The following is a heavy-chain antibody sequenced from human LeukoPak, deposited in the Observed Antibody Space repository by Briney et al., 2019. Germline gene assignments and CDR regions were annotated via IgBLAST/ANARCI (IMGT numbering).Heavy chain of an antibody. V-gene: IGHV4-59*08. D-gene: IGHD2-15*01. CDR2: IYYSGTT. Sequence: PPETPSLTCTVSGGSIRSSYWSWIRQPPGKGLEWIGNIYYSGTTNYDPSLKSRVTISLDTSKNQFSLKLSSVTAADTAVYYCARHLRDCSGGNCYRGAFDIWGHG. J-gene: IGHJ3*02. CDR3: ARHLRDCSGGNCYRGAFDI. CDR1: GGSIRSSY.